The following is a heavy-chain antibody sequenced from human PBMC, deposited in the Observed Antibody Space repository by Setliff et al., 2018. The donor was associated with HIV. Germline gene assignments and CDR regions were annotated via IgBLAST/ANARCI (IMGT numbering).Heavy chain of an antibody. Sequence: GGSLRLSCATSGFAFSDCDFHWVRQVTGEGLEWVSAIGTGGETYYADSVKGRFTISRENAKNSLYLQMNNVRAGDTAVYYCTRELNGHTSSHYYFGLDVWGQGTLVTVSS. V-gene: IGHV3-13*01. D-gene: IGHD6-6*01. CDR2: IGTGGET. CDR3: TRELNGHTSSHYYFGLDV. J-gene: IGHJ4*02. CDR1: GFAFSDCD.